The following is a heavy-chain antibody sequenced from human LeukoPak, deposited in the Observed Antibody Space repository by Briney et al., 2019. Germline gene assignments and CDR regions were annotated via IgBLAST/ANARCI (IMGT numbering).Heavy chain of an antibody. V-gene: IGHV4-59*01. J-gene: IGHJ6*03. CDR1: GGSISSYY. CDR3: ARVFDSGSQAYFYYMDV. D-gene: IGHD3-10*01. Sequence: SETLSLTCTVSGGSISSYYWSWIRQPPGKGLEWIGYTYYSGSTNYNPSLKSRVTISVDTSKNQFSLKLSSVTAADTAVYYCARVFDSGSQAYFYYMDVWGKGTTVTISS. CDR2: TYYSGST.